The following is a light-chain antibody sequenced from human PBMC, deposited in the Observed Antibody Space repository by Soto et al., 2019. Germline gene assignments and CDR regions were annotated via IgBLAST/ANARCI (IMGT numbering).Light chain of an antibody. CDR1: QSISSW. Sequence: DIQINQSPSTLSASVGDRVTITCRASQSISSWLAWYQQKPGNAPKLLIYDASSLESGVPSRFSGSGSGTEFTLTISSLQPDDFAVYYCQQRSNWPPLTFGGRTKVDIK. CDR2: DAS. CDR3: QQRSNWPPLT. V-gene: IGKV1-5*01. J-gene: IGKJ4*01.